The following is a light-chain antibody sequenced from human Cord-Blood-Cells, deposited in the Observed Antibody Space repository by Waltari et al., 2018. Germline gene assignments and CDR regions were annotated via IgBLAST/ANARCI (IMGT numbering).Light chain of an antibody. CDR1: SSNIGSTS. CDR3: AAWDDSLSGWV. V-gene: IGLV1-47*01. CDR2: RIN. J-gene: IGLJ3*02. Sequence: QSVLTQPPSASGTHGQRVTISCSGSSSNIGSTSVHWYRQLPGTAPKLLIYRINQRPSGVPDRFSGSTSGTSASLAISWLRSEDEADYYCAAWDDSLSGWVFGGGTKLTVL.